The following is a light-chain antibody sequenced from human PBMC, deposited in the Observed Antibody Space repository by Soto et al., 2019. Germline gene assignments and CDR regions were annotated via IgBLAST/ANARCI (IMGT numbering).Light chain of an antibody. Sequence: QSVLTQPASVSGSPGQSITISCTGTSSDIGAYNYVSWYQKYPGKAPKLMVYEIYNRPSGVSSRFSGSKSGNTASLTISGLQAEDEGDYYCSSYAGSSLYVFGTGTQLTVL. CDR1: SSDIGAYNY. J-gene: IGLJ1*01. CDR2: EIY. CDR3: SSYAGSSLYV. V-gene: IGLV2-14*01.